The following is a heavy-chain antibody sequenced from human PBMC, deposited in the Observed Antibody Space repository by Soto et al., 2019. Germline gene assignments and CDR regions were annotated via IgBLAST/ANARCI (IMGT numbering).Heavy chain of an antibody. J-gene: IGHJ4*02. CDR1: GLTFTNAW. Sequence: EVQLVESGRALVKPGESLRLSCVVSGLTFTNAWMTWVRQAPGKGLEWVGRIKSKADGGATDYAAPVKGRFTISGDESKNTMYLEMNSLKTEDTAIYYCTTQYYYDSSGSFLNWGQGTLVTVSS. V-gene: IGHV3-15*02. D-gene: IGHD3-22*01. CDR3: TTQYYYDSSGSFLN. CDR2: IKSKADGGAT.